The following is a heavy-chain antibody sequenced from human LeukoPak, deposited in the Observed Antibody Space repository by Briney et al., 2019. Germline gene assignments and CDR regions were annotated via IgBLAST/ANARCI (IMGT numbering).Heavy chain of an antibody. J-gene: IGHJ4*02. CDR3: ARVYDSSGYYFDY. CDR2: INHSGST. CDR1: GESFSTYY. V-gene: IGHV4-34*01. D-gene: IGHD3-22*01. Sequence: SETLSLTCVVYGESFSTYYWSWIRQPPGKGLEWIGEINHSGSTNYNPSLKSRVTISIDTSKNQFSLKLSSVTAADTAVYYCARVYDSSGYYFDYWGQGTLVTVSS.